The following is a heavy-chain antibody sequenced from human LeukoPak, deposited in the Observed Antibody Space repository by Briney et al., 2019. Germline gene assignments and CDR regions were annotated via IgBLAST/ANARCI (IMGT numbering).Heavy chain of an antibody. CDR2: IYTSGST. CDR3: ARTGYSYGYWWFDP. Sequence: SETLSLTCTVSGGSISSGSYYWSWIRQPAGKGLEWIGRIYTSGSTNYNPSLKSRVTISVDTSKNQFSLKLSSVTAADTAVYYCARTGYSYGYWWFDPWGQGTLVTVSS. D-gene: IGHD5-18*01. CDR1: GGSISSGSYY. J-gene: IGHJ5*02. V-gene: IGHV4-61*02.